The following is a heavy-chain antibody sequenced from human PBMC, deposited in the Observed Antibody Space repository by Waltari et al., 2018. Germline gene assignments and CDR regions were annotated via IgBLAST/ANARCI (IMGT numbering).Heavy chain of an antibody. Sequence: QVQLVESGGGVVQPGRSLRLSCAASGFTFSSYAMHWVRQAPGKGLEWVAVISYDGSNKYYADSVKGRFTISRDNSKNTLYLQMNSLRAEDTAVYYCARVEAVVGSPDYWGQGTLVTVSS. CDR1: GFTFSSYA. J-gene: IGHJ4*02. CDR3: ARVEAVVGSPDY. D-gene: IGHD6-19*01. CDR2: ISYDGSNK. V-gene: IGHV3-30-3*01.